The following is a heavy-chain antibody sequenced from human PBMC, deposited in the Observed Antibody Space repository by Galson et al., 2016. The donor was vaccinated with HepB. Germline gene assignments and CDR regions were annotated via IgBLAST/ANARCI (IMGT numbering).Heavy chain of an antibody. J-gene: IGHJ5*02. D-gene: IGHD1-1*01. CDR2: FIPTLYTG. V-gene: IGHV1-69*13. CDR3: ARDRGYNYDSTEGWFDP. CDR1: GGTFGSYA. Sequence: SVKVSCKASGGTFGSYAISWVRQAPGQGLEWIGGFIPTLYTGHYAQRFQGRVTMTADEFTRTAYMDLRSLRTEDTAVYYCARDRGYNYDSTEGWFDPWGQGTLVAVSS.